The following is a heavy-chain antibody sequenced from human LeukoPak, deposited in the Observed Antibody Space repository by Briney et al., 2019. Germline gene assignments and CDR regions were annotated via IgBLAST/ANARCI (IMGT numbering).Heavy chain of an antibody. CDR1: GYTFTSYG. V-gene: IGHV1-18*01. CDR2: ISAYSGNT. CDR3: ARDPMYYYDSSGYYKTTDY. J-gene: IGHJ4*02. Sequence: GASVKVSCKASGYTFTSYGISWVRQAPGQGLEWMGWISAYSGNTNYAQKLQGRVTMTTDTSTSTAYMELRSLRSDDTAVYYCARDPMYYYDSSGYYKTTDYWGQGTLVTVSS. D-gene: IGHD3-22*01.